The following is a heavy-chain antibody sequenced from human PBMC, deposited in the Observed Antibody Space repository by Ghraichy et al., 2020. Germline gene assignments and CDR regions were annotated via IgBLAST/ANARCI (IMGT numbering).Heavy chain of an antibody. Sequence: GGSLRLSCAASGFTFDDYAMHWVRQAPGKGLEWVSGISWNSGSIGYADSVKGRFTISRDNAKKSLYLQMNSLRAEDTALYYCAKDMGYGSGSYPPGYYGMDVWGQGTTVTVSS. J-gene: IGHJ6*02. V-gene: IGHV3-9*01. CDR1: GFTFDDYA. CDR2: ISWNSGSI. D-gene: IGHD3-10*01. CDR3: AKDMGYGSGSYPPGYYGMDV.